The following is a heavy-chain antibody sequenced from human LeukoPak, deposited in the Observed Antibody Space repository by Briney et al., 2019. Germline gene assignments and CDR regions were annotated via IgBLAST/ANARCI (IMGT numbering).Heavy chain of an antibody. D-gene: IGHD3-10*01. CDR2: IYYSGST. V-gene: IGHV4-31*03. CDR3: ARCRYYYGSGSTLFDY. Sequence: SQTLSLTCTVSGGSISSGGYYWSWIRQHPGKGLEWVGYIYYSGSTNYNPSLKSRVTISADTSKNQFSLKLSSVTAADTAVYYCARCRYYYGSGSTLFDYWGQGTLVTVSS. CDR1: GGSISSGGYY. J-gene: IGHJ4*02.